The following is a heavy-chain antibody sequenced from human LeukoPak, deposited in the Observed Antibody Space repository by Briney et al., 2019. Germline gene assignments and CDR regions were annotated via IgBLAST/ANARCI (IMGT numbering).Heavy chain of an antibody. CDR2: IYHSGST. Sequence: PSETLSLTCAGYGGSFSAYYWSWIRQPPGKGLDRIGEIYHSGSTNYNPSLMSRVTISVDVYKQQFSMNLSSVTAADTTVYYCARRGYSGYDHYFFDYWGQGTMVTVSS. CDR3: ARRGYSGYDHYFFDY. CDR1: GGSFSAYY. D-gene: IGHD5-12*01. J-gene: IGHJ4*02. V-gene: IGHV4-34*01.